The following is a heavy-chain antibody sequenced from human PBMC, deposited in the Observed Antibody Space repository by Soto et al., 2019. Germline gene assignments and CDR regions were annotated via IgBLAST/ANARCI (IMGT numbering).Heavy chain of an antibody. J-gene: IGHJ4*02. V-gene: IGHV1-18*01. CDR3: AREPPETPPDY. CDR1: GYTFSDYG. Sequence: AVKVSCKTSGYTFSDYGISWVRHAHGQGLEWMGWSSAKNGNTNFAQKFRGRVTMITDTSTNTVYMELRNLRLDDTAVYYCAREPPETPPDYWGQGTLVTVSS. CDR2: SSAKNGNT.